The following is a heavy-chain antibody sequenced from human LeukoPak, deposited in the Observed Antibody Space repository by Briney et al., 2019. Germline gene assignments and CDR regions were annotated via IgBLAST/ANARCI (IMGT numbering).Heavy chain of an antibody. V-gene: IGHV1-2*02. CDR2: INPNSGGT. J-gene: IGHJ4*02. Sequence: ASVKVSCKASGYTFTGYYMHWVRQAPGQGLEWMGWINPNSGGTNYAQKFQGRVTMTRDTSISTAYMELSRLRSDDTAVYYCARDRGAAAGFGYWGQGTLVTVSS. CDR3: ARDRGAAAGFGY. CDR1: GYTFTGYY. D-gene: IGHD6-13*01.